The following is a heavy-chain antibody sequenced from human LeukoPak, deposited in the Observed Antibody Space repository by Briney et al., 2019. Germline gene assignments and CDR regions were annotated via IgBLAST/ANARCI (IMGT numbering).Heavy chain of an antibody. Sequence: GGSLRLSCAASGFTFTSFAMSWVRQAPGKGLEWVSAISGSGGSTYYADFVKGRFTISRDNAMNSLYLQMNSLRAEDTAVYYCARRLVGTPDYFDYWGQGTLVTVSS. J-gene: IGHJ4*02. D-gene: IGHD4-23*01. V-gene: IGHV3-23*01. CDR1: GFTFTSFA. CDR2: ISGSGGST. CDR3: ARRLVGTPDYFDY.